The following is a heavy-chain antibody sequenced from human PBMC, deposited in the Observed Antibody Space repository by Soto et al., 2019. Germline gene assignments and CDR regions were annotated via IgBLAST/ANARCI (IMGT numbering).Heavy chain of an antibody. D-gene: IGHD3-10*01. J-gene: IGHJ4*02. CDR2: VYYSGSA. CDR1: GGSIRSYY. Sequence: SETLSLTCNVSGGSIRSYYWNWIRQPPGKTLEWIGDVYYSGSANYNPSLKSRVTISVDMSRNQFSLKLDSVTAADTAVYYCARGSMVRGPTPFDYWGQGTLVTVSS. V-gene: IGHV4-59*01. CDR3: ARGSMVRGPTPFDY.